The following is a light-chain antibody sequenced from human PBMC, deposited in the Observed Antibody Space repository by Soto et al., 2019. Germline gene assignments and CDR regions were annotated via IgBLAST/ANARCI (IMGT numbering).Light chain of an antibody. V-gene: IGKV3-15*01. Sequence: EIVMTQSPATLSVSPGERATLSCRASQSVSSNLVWYQQKPGQAPSVLIYGASTRATGVPARFSGSGFGTEFTLTISSLQSEDFAVYYCQQYHNWWTFGQGTKVEIK. J-gene: IGKJ1*01. CDR3: QQYHNWWT. CDR1: QSVSSN. CDR2: GAS.